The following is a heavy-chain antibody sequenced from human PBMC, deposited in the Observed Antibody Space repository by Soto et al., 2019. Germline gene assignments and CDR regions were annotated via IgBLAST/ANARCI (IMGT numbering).Heavy chain of an antibody. J-gene: IGHJ4*02. D-gene: IGHD6-13*01. CDR2: IYYSGST. CDR3: ARVGAAAGTYFDY. V-gene: IGHV4-31*03. CDR1: GGSISSGGYY. Sequence: QVQLQESGPGLVKPSQTLSLTCTVSGGSISSGGYYWSWIRQHPGKGLECIGYIYYSGSTYYNPSLKSRVTISVDPSKNQFSLKLSSVTAADTAVYYCARVGAAAGTYFDYWGQGTLVTVSS.